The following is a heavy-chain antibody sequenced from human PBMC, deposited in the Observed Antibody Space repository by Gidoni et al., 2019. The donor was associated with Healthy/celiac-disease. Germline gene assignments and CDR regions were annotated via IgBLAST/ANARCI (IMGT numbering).Heavy chain of an antibody. CDR2: IWFDGSNK. J-gene: IGHJ4*02. V-gene: IGHV3-33*01. Sequence: QVQLVESGGGVVQPGRSLRLSCAASGFTFSIYGMHWFRKAPGKGLDWVAVIWFDGSNKYYADSVKGRFTISRDNSKNTLYLQMNSLRAEDTAVYYCARESRKYYYDSSGYYTMYYFDYWGQGTLVTVSS. D-gene: IGHD3-22*01. CDR3: ARESRKYYYDSSGYYTMYYFDY. CDR1: GFTFSIYG.